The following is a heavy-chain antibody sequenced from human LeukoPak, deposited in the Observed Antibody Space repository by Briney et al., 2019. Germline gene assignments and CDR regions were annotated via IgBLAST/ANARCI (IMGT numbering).Heavy chain of an antibody. Sequence: ASVKVSCKASGYTFTSYDINWVRQATGQGLEWVGWMNPNGGNTGYAQKFQGRVTITRNTSISTAYMELSSLRSEDTAVYYCARAIDYYYYMDVWGKGTTVTVSS. D-gene: IGHD2/OR15-2a*01. CDR2: MNPNGGNT. J-gene: IGHJ6*03. V-gene: IGHV1-8*03. CDR1: GYTFTSYD. CDR3: ARAIDYYYYMDV.